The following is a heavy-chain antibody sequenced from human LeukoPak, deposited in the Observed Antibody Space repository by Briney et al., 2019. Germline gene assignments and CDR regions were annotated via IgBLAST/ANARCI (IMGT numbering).Heavy chain of an antibody. CDR3: AKDTSIGKYCTNGVCSPFDY. J-gene: IGHJ4*02. Sequence: GESLTLSCAGSGFTFSSYAMSWVRQAPGQGLEWVSVISDSGDYTSYADSVRGRFTISRDNSRSTLYLQMISLRPEDTAVYYCAKDTSIGKYCTNGVCSPFDYWGQGTLVTVSS. CDR2: ISDSGDYT. V-gene: IGHV3-23*01. CDR1: GFTFSSYA. D-gene: IGHD2-8*01.